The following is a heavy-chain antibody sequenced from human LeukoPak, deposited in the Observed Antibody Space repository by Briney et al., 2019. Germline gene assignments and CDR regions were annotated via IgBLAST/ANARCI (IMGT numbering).Heavy chain of an antibody. Sequence: PGGSLRLSCAASGFTFSDYYMSWIRQAPGKGLEWVSYISSSGSTIYYADSVKGRFTISRDNAKNSLYLQMNSLRAEDTAVYYCARGRLYYGSGSSFNPTYYFDYWGQGTLVTVSS. D-gene: IGHD3-10*01. CDR2: ISSSGSTI. V-gene: IGHV3-11*04. CDR1: GFTFSDYY. J-gene: IGHJ4*02. CDR3: ARGRLYYGSGSSFNPTYYFDY.